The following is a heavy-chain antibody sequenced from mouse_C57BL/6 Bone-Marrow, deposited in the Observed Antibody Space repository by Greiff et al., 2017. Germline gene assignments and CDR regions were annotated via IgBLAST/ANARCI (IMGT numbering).Heavy chain of an antibody. D-gene: IGHD1-1*01. J-gene: IGHJ4*01. CDR2: IYPGDGDT. V-gene: IGHV1-80*01. Sequence: QVQLQQSGAELVKPGASVTISCKASGYAFSSYWMNWVKQRPGKGLEWIGQIYPGDGDTNYNGKFKGKATLTADKSSSTAYMQLSSLTSEDSAVYFCARAPTGYAMDYWGQGTSVTVSS. CDR1: GYAFSSYW. CDR3: ARAPTGYAMDY.